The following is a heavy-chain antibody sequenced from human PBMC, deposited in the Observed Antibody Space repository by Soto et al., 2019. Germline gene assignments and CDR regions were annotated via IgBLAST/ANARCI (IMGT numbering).Heavy chain of an antibody. V-gene: IGHV1-69*01. J-gene: IGHJ4*02. D-gene: IGHD1-26*01. CDR2: IIPIFGTA. CDR1: GGTSTSNS. Sequence: QVQLVQSGAEVKKPGSSVKVSCKASGGTSTSNSSNWLRRAPGQGLEWMGEIIPIFGTANYAQKFQGRVTITADESTSTAYMELSSLRSEDTAVYYCARDGGRHSGGIDYWGQGTLVTVSS. CDR3: ARDGGRHSGGIDY.